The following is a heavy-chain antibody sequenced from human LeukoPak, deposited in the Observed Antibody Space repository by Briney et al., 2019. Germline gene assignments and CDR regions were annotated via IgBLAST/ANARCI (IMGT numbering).Heavy chain of an antibody. Sequence: SETLSLTCTVSGGSISTYYWNWIRQPAGTGLEGKGYFSYSGSTNHNPSLKGRVNISGDTYKNQFSVTLSCVSAADTGFYYCARTYSSSLVFDYWGQGTLVRVLS. J-gene: IGHJ4*02. CDR3: ARTYSSSLVFDY. D-gene: IGHD6-6*01. V-gene: IGHV4-59*01. CDR2: FSYSGST. CDR1: GGSISTYY.